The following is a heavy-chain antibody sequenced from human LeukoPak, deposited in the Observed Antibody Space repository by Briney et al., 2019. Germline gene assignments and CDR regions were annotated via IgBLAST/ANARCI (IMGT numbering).Heavy chain of an antibody. V-gene: IGHV3-53*01. CDR3: ARDQLFEGAGGFDP. J-gene: IGHJ5*02. D-gene: IGHD2-2*01. Sequence: PGGSLRLSCAASGFTVSSNYMSWVRQAPGKGLEWVSVIYSGGSTYYADSVKGRFTISRDNAKNSLYLQMNSLRAEDTAVYYCARDQLFEGAGGFDPWGQGTLVTVSS. CDR1: GFTVSSNY. CDR2: IYSGGST.